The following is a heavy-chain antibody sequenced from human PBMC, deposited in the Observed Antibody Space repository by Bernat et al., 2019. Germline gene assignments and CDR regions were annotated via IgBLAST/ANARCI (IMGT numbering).Heavy chain of an antibody. CDR2: IYYSGST. J-gene: IGHJ5*02. CDR1: GGSISSGDYY. CDR3: ARDLPLGVVPAAITYWFDP. D-gene: IGHD2-2*01. V-gene: IGHV4-30-4*01. Sequence: QVQLQESGPGLVKPSETLSLTCAVSGGSISSGDYYWSWIRQPPGKGLEWIGYIYYSGSTYYNPSLKSRVTISVDTSKNQFSLKLSSVTAADTAVYYCARDLPLGVVPAAITYWFDPWGQGTLVTVSS.